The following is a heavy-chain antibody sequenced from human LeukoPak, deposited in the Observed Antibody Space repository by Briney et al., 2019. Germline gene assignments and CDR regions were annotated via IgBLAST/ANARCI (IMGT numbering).Heavy chain of an antibody. V-gene: IGHV1-18*01. Sequence: ASVKVSCKASGYTFTSYAMNWVRQAPGQGLEWMGWISAFNGNTNYAQKFQGRVTMTTDTSTSTGYLEVRSLRVDDTAVYYCARELRGTYYYESSGSDYWGQGTLVTVSS. CDR2: ISAFNGNT. CDR3: ARELRGTYYYESSGSDY. CDR1: GYTFTSYA. J-gene: IGHJ4*02. D-gene: IGHD3-22*01.